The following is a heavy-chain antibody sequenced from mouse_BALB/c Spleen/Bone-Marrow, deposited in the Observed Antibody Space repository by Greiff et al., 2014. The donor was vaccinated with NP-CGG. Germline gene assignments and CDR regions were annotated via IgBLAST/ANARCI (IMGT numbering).Heavy chain of an antibody. CDR1: GYAFTNYL. Sequence: VQLQQSGAELVRPGTSVKVSCKASGYAFTNYLIEWVKQRPGQGLEWIGVINPGSGGTNYNEKLKGKATLTADKSSSTAYMQLSSLTSDDSAVYFCARRDGNYAWFAYWGQGTLVTVSA. J-gene: IGHJ3*01. V-gene: IGHV1-54*03. D-gene: IGHD2-1*01. CDR2: INPGSGGT. CDR3: ARRDGNYAWFAY.